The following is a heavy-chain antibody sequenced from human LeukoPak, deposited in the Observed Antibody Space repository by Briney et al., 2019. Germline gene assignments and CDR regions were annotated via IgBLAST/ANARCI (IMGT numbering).Heavy chain of an antibody. D-gene: IGHD5-12*01. CDR3: AKPPGSGYDWSFDY. V-gene: IGHV3-66*02. CDR1: GFPFGSEA. J-gene: IGHJ4*02. CDR2: IYSGGST. Sequence: GGSLRLSCTVSGFPFGSEAMSWVRQAPGKGLEWVSVIYSGGSTYYADSVKGRFTISRDNSKNTLYLQMNSLRAEDTAVYYCAKPPGSGYDWSFDYWGQGTLVTVSS.